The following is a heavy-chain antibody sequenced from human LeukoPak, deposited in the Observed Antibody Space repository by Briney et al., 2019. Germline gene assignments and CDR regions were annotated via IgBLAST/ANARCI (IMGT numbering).Heavy chain of an antibody. CDR1: GGSISSGSYY. V-gene: IGHV4-61*02. J-gene: IGHJ4*02. CDR3: ARDGGIYCSSTSCYGY. Sequence: SQTLSLTCTFSGGSISSGSYYWSWIRQPAGKGLEWFGRIYTSGSTNYNASLKSRVPISVDTSKNQFSLKLSLLITADTAVYSCARDGGIYCSSTSCYGYWGQGTLVTVSS. D-gene: IGHD2-2*01. CDR2: IYTSGST.